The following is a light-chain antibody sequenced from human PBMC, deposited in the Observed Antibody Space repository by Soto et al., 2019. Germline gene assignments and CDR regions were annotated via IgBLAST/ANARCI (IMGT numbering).Light chain of an antibody. J-gene: IGKJ2*01. V-gene: IGKV3-11*01. CDR3: QQGINWPPYA. CDR2: DAS. CDR1: QSVLTY. Sequence: EIVLTQSPATLSLSPGDRATLSCRASQSVLTYFAWYPQKPGQAPRLLIYDASNRATGITARCSGSGSATVFTLPMTGLEPEDFAVYECQQGINWPPYAFSQGTKLVVK.